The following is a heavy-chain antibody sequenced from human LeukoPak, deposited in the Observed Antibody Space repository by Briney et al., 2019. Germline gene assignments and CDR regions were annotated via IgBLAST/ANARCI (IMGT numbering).Heavy chain of an antibody. V-gene: IGHV3-7*01. CDR2: IKEDGSEK. J-gene: IGHJ4*02. Sequence: GGSLRLSCAASGFTFSNYWMNWVRQAPGKGLEWVASIKEDGSEKYYVDSVKGRFTISRDNAKISLYLQMNSLRAEDTAVYYCARVGSGWFGDYFDYWGQGTLVTVSS. D-gene: IGHD6-19*01. CDR1: GFTFSNYW. CDR3: ARVGSGWFGDYFDY.